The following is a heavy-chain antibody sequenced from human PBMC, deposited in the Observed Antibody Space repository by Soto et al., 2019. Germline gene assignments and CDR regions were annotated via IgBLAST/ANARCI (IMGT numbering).Heavy chain of an antibody. D-gene: IGHD1-1*01. V-gene: IGHV3-33*01. CDR2: IWLDGSQK. J-gene: IGHJ4*02. CDR1: GFTFSNYG. Sequence: HPGGSLRLSCAASGFTFSNYGMHWVRQAPGKGLEWVAVIWLDGSQKYYADSVKGRFTISRDNSKNTLYLQMNRLRAEDTAVYYRARETWNTDPNRYFDYWGQGALVTVSS. CDR3: ARETWNTDPNRYFDY.